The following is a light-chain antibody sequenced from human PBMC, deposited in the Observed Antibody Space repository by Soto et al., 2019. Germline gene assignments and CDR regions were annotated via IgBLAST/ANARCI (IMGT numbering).Light chain of an antibody. CDR2: GNS. V-gene: IGLV1-40*01. Sequence: QSVLTQPPSVSGAPGQRVTISCTGSSSNIGAGYDVHWYQQLPGTAPKLLIYGNSNRPSGVPDRFSGSKSGTSASLAISGLRCEDEADYYCAAWDDSLSAYVFGTGTKVTVL. CDR1: SSNIGAGYD. J-gene: IGLJ1*01. CDR3: AAWDDSLSAYV.